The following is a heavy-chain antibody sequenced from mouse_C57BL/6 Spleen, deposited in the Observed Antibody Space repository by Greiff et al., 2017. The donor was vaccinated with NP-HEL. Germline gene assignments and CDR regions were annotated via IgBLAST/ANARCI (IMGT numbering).Heavy chain of an antibody. CDR1: GFNIKDDY. J-gene: IGHJ2*01. V-gene: IGHV14-4*01. D-gene: IGHD2-2*01. Sequence: EVQLKQSGAELVRPGASVKLSCTASGFNIKDDYMHWVKQRPEQGLEWIGWIDPENGDTEYASKFQGKATITADTSSNTAYLQLSSLTSEDTAVYSSTSRSTMVPNFDYWGQGSTLTVAS. CDR2: IDPENGDT. CDR3: TSRSTMVPNFDY.